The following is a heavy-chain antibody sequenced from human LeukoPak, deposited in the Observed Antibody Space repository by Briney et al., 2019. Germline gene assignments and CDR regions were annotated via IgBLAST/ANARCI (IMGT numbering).Heavy chain of an antibody. CDR3: ARATPVRYFDPTAHAFDI. Sequence: GASVNVSFKASVYTFTSYDINWVRQATGQGLEWMGWMNPNSGNTDYAQKFQGRVTMTRNTSISTAYMELSSLRSEDTAVYYCARATPVRYFDPTAHAFDIWGQGTMVTVSS. CDR2: MNPNSGNT. CDR1: VYTFTSYD. V-gene: IGHV1-8*01. D-gene: IGHD3-9*01. J-gene: IGHJ3*02.